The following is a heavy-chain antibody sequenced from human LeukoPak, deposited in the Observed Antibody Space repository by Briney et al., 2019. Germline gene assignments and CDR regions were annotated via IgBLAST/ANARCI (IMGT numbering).Heavy chain of an antibody. Sequence: GGSLRLSCAASGFTFSSYWMSWVRQAPGKGLEWVANIKQDGSEKCYVDSVKGRFTISRDNAKNSLYLQMNSLRAEDTAVYYCARDLRLLWFGEKGDYWGQGTLVTVSS. J-gene: IGHJ4*02. CDR1: GFTFSSYW. V-gene: IGHV3-7*01. CDR2: IKQDGSEK. D-gene: IGHD3-10*01. CDR3: ARDLRLLWFGEKGDY.